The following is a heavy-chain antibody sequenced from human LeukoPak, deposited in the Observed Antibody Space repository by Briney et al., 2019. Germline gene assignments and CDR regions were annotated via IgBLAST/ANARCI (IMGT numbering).Heavy chain of an antibody. Sequence: PSETLSLTCTLSVDSSGTYYWSWIRPPPGKGLKWIGHIFYTGNTNYNPSLKSRVTMSVDTSKSQFSLNLTLVTPPDRAIYYCARDFSDYDNWFDPWGQGTLVTVSS. CDR2: IFYTGNT. D-gene: IGHD5-12*01. V-gene: IGHV4-59*01. CDR3: ARDFSDYDNWFDP. CDR1: VDSSGTYY. J-gene: IGHJ5*02.